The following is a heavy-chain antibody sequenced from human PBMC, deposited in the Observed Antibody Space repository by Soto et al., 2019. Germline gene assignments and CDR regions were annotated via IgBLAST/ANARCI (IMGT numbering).Heavy chain of an antibody. CDR1: GGSFSGYY. J-gene: IGHJ5*01. D-gene: IGHD3-10*01. CDR2: INHSGST. V-gene: IGHV4-34*01. CDR3: ARRVHAMYDYCSGSLRQVWFDS. Sequence: SETLSLTCAVYGGSFSGYYWSWIRQPPGKGLEWIGEINHSGSTNYNPSLTSRVTISVDTSKNQFSLKLSSVTAADTAVYYCARRVHAMYDYCSGSLRQVWFDSWGQGTLVTVAS.